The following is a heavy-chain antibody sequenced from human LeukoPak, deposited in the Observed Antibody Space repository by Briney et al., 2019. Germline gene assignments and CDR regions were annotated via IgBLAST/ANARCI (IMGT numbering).Heavy chain of an antibody. D-gene: IGHD3-10*01. CDR1: GGSISSYY. Sequence: SETLSLTCTVSGGSISSYYWSWIRQPPGKGLEWIGYIYYSGSTNYNPSLKSRVTMSVDTSKNQFSLKLSSVTAADTAVYYCARDGDYYGSGSYYNLGDWGQGTLVTVSS. V-gene: IGHV4-59*12. J-gene: IGHJ4*02. CDR2: IYYSGST. CDR3: ARDGDYYGSGSYYNLGD.